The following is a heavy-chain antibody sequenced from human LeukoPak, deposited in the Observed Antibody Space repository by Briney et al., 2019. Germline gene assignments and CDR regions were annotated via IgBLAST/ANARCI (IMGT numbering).Heavy chain of an antibody. CDR2: IFPAGPDT. CDR1: GYRFIDHW. D-gene: IGHD1-1*01. V-gene: IGHV5-51*01. CDR3: ARQGQLSDYSGGS. J-gene: IGHJ5*02. Sequence: GESLKISCKAPGYRFIDHWIGWVRQKPGKGLEWMGIIFPAGPDTRYSPSFQGRVTFSADESITTAYLQWNSLKASDTAMYFCARQGQLSDYSGGSWGQGTLVTVSS.